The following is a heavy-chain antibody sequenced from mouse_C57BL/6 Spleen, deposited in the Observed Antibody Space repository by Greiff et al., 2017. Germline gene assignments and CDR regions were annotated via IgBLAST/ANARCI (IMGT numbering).Heavy chain of an antibody. CDR1: GYTFTDYN. CDR2: INPNNGGT. V-gene: IGHV1-18*01. CDR3: ARYGPLYGKDY. D-gene: IGHD2-1*01. Sequence: EVKLVESGPELVKPGASVKIPCKASGYTFTDYNMDWVKQSHGKSLEWIGDINPNNGGTIYNQKFKGKATLTVDKSSSTAYMELRSLTSEDTAVYYCARYGPLYGKDYWGQGTTLTVSS. J-gene: IGHJ2*01.